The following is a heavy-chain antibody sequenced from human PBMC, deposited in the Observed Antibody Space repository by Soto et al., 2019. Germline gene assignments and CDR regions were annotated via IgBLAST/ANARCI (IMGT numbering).Heavy chain of an antibody. CDR1: ELTLTNAW. V-gene: IGHV3-15*01. CDR3: TNLIRGFSYSPY. Sequence: EVRLEESGGGLVKPGGSLRLSCVASELTLTNAWMSWVRQAPGKGLEWVGRIKSKTEGGTPNYAAPVKGRFTLSRDDSKNTLYLQMNSLMTEDTAVYYCTNLIRGFSYSPYGGQGTLVTVSS. D-gene: IGHD5-18*01. J-gene: IGHJ4*02. CDR2: IKSKTEGGTP.